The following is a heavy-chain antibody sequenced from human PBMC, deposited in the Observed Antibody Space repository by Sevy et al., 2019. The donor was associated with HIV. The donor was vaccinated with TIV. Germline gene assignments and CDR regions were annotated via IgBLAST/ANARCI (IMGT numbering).Heavy chain of an antibody. Sequence: ASVKVSCKASGVTFSSYAIGWVRQAPGQGLQWMGGIIPIFGTVNYAQKFQGRVTITADESTSTAYMELRSLRSDDTAVYYYSTAPPTGFVVGFCAFDIWGQGTMVTVSS. CDR2: IIPIFGTV. J-gene: IGHJ3*02. CDR1: GVTFSSYA. D-gene: IGHD2-21*01. V-gene: IGHV1-69*13. CDR3: STAPPTGFVVGFCAFDI.